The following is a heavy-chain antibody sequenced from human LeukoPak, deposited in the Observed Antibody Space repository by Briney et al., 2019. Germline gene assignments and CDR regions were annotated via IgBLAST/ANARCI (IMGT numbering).Heavy chain of an antibody. J-gene: IGHJ4*02. V-gene: IGHV3-7*01. Sequence: GGSLRLSCSASGFTFSSYWMHWVRQAPGKGLEWVATVKQDGSQKHYVDSMKGRLTISRDNAQNSLYLQMNGLRDEDTAVYHCVRGRGWSFEHWGQGTLVTVSS. D-gene: IGHD6-19*01. CDR2: VKQDGSQK. CDR1: GFTFSSYW. CDR3: VRGRGWSFEH.